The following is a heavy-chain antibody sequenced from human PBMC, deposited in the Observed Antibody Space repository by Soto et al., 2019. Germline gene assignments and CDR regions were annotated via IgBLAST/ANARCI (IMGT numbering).Heavy chain of an antibody. CDR2: ISYDGSNR. CDR1: GFTFSRYG. V-gene: IGHV3-30*18. D-gene: IGHD1-26*01. CDR3: AKDHRSXSYAY. Sequence: VQLVESGGGVVQPGRSLRLSCAASGFTFSRYGMHWVRQAPGKGLEWGAVISYDGSNRYYADSVKGRFTISRDNSKNTLYLQMXTLRPXDTXXXXXAKDHRSXSYAYCGQGTLVTVSS. J-gene: IGHJ4*02.